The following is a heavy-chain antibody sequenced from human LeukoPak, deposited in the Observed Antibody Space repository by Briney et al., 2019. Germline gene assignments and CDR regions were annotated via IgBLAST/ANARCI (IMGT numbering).Heavy chain of an antibody. D-gene: IGHD4-17*01. CDR2: ISYDGSNK. CDR3: AKDLADYGDYSFDY. V-gene: IGHV3-30*18. J-gene: IGHJ4*02. CDR1: GFTFSSYG. Sequence: GGLRLSCAASGFTFSSYGMHWVRQAPGKGLEWVAVISYDGSNKYYADSVKGRFTISRDNSKNTLYLQMNSLRAEDTAVYYCAKDLADYGDYSFDYWGQGTLVTVSS.